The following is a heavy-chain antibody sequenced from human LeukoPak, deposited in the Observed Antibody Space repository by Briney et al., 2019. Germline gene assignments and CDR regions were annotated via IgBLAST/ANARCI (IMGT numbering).Heavy chain of an antibody. CDR3: ARDEINYDFWSGYFARGVHFDY. D-gene: IGHD3-3*01. J-gene: IGHJ4*02. Sequence: GGSLRLSCAASGFTFSTYWMHWVRQVPGKGLLWVSRINDVSGSTYADSVKGRFTISRDNAKNMLYLQMNSLRAEDTAVYYCARDEINYDFWSGYFARGVHFDYWGQGTLVTVSS. CDR1: GFTFSTYW. V-gene: IGHV3-74*01. CDR2: INDVSGS.